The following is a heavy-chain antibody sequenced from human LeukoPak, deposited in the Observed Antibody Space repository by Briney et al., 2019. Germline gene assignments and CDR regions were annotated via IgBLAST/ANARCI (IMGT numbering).Heavy chain of an antibody. CDR2: ISAYNGNT. CDR1: GYTFTSYG. CDR3: ARVDIVATELLLFDY. J-gene: IGHJ4*02. Sequence: GASVKVSCKASGYTFTSYGISWVRQAPGQGLEWMGWISAYNGNTNYAQKLQGRVTMTTDTSTSTAYMELRSLRSDDTAVYYCARVDIVATELLLFDYWGQGTLVTVSS. D-gene: IGHD5-12*01. V-gene: IGHV1-18*01.